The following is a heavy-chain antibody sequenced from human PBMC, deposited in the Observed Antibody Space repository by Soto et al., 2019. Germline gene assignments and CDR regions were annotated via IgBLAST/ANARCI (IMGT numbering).Heavy chain of an antibody. CDR2: IKGDGSET. J-gene: IGHJ4*02. V-gene: IGHV3-74*01. D-gene: IGHD5-12*01. Sequence: GGSLRLSCAASGFTFSSYWMHWVRQAPGKGLAWVSRIKGDGSETNYADSVKGRFTISRDNAKNTLYLQLNSLRAEDTAVYYCLRGNSGYGNFDYWGQGTRVTVSS. CDR3: LRGNSGYGNFDY. CDR1: GFTFSSYW.